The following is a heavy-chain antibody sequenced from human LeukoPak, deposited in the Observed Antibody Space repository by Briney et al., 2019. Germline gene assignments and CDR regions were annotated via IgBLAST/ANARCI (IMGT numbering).Heavy chain of an antibody. Sequence: PSETLSLTCTVSGASISATNYYWGWIRQPPGKGLEWIGYIYYSGNSYYNPSLKSRVTISVDTSKNQLSLKLSSVTAADTAVYYCARDDPYYMDVWGKGTTVAVSS. CDR1: GASISATNYY. V-gene: IGHV4-39*07. J-gene: IGHJ6*03. CDR3: ARDDPYYMDV. CDR2: IYYSGNS.